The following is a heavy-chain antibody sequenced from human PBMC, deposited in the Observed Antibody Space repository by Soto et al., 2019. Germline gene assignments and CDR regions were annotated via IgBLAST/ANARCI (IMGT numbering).Heavy chain of an antibody. Sequence: ASVKVSCKASGYTFTSYGISWVRQAPGQGLEWMGWISSYNGNTNYAQKLQGRVTMTTDTSTSTAYMELRSLRSDDTAVYYCARQRVIVVVGASGGNWFAPWGHGALVTV. CDR1: GYTFTSYG. J-gene: IGHJ5*02. D-gene: IGHD2-15*01. CDR2: ISSYNGNT. CDR3: ARQRVIVVVGASGGNWFAP. V-gene: IGHV1-18*04.